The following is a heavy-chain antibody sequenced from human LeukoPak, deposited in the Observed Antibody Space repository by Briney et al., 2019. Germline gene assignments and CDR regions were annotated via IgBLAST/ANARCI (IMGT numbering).Heavy chain of an antibody. D-gene: IGHD3-22*01. Sequence: SETLSLTCTVSGGSISSSSYYWGWIRQPPGKGLERIGSIYYSGSTYYNPSLKSRVTISVDTSKNQFSLKLSSVTAADTAVYYCARQTYYYDSSGYYFSEYYFDYWGQGTLVTVSS. V-gene: IGHV4-39*01. CDR3: ARQTYYYDSSGYYFSEYYFDY. J-gene: IGHJ4*02. CDR2: IYYSGST. CDR1: GGSISSSSYY.